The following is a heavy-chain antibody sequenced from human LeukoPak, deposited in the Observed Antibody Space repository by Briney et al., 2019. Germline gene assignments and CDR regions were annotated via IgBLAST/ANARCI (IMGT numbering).Heavy chain of an antibody. V-gene: IGHV1-8*01. CDR3: ARIVVVPAAIPYYFDY. J-gene: IGHJ4*02. Sequence: ASVKVSCKASGYTFTSYDINWVRQATGQGLEWMGWMNPNSGNTDYAQKFQGRVTITRNTSISTAYMELSSLRSEDTAVYYCARIVVVPAAIPYYFDYWGQGTLVTVSS. CDR1: GYTFTSYD. CDR2: MNPNSGNT. D-gene: IGHD2-2*01.